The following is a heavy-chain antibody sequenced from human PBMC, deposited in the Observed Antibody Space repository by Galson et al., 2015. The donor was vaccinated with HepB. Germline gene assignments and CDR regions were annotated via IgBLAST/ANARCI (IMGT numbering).Heavy chain of an antibody. CDR3: AKRALVGGGNFDH. CDR2: ITGTTGST. J-gene: IGHJ4*02. D-gene: IGHD6-19*01. CDR1: GFTFSNYG. Sequence: SLRLSCAASGFTFSNYGMGWVRQAPGKGLEWVSAITGTTGSTHYSDSVRGRFIISRDNSKDTLYLQMDSLRVGDTAMYYCAKRALVGGGNFDHWGQGTLVTVSS. V-gene: IGHV3-23*01.